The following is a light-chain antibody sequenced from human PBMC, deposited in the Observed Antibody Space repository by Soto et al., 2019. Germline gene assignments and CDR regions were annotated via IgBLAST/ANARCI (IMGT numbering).Light chain of an antibody. CDR3: LQEYNYPRT. J-gene: IGKJ5*01. Sequence: QRTQSPFSLSASVADRGTINFRASQAIGTDLGWYHQKPGKXPNLXIYAASSLQTGVPSRFRGSGSGTDFTITISSLQPEDCETDYCLQEYNYPRTFGQGTRLEIK. CDR2: AAS. V-gene: IGKV1-6*01. CDR1: QAIGTD.